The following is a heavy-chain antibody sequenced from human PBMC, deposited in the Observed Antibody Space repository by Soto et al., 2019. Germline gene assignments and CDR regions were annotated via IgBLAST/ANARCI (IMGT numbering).Heavy chain of an antibody. CDR1: DGSISSYY. Sequence: SETRSLTCTVSDGSISSYYWSWIRQPPGKGLEWIGYIYYSGSTNYNPSLKSRVTISVDTSKNQFSLKLSSVTAADTAVYYCARFSANYYYYYGMDVWGQGTTVTVSS. D-gene: IGHD5-18*01. J-gene: IGHJ6*02. CDR3: ARFSANYYYYYGMDV. V-gene: IGHV4-59*01. CDR2: IYYSGST.